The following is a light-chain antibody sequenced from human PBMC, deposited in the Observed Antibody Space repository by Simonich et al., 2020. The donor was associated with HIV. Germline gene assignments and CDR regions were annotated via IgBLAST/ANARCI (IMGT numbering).Light chain of an antibody. Sequence: EIVMTQSPATLSVSPGERATPPFRASQSVSSNLAGYQQKPGQAPRLLIYGASTRATGIPARFSGSGSGTEFTLTISSMQSEDFAVYYCQQYNNWPLAFGGGTKVEIK. V-gene: IGKV3-15*01. J-gene: IGKJ4*01. CDR3: QQYNNWPLA. CDR2: GAS. CDR1: QSVSSN.